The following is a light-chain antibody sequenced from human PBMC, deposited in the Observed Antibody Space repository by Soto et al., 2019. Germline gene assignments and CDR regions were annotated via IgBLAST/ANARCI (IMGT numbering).Light chain of an antibody. Sequence: QAVVTQPPSVSGAPGQRVTISCTGSSSNIGAGYDVHWYQQLPGTAPKLLIHDNSNRPSGVPDRFSGSKSGTSASLAITGLQADDEADYYCQSYDSSLSGYVVFGGGTKLTVL. CDR1: SSNIGAGYD. CDR2: DNS. CDR3: QSYDSSLSGYVV. V-gene: IGLV1-40*01. J-gene: IGLJ2*01.